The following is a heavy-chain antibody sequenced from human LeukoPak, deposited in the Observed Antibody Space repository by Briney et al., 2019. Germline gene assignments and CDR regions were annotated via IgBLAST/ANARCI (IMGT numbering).Heavy chain of an antibody. CDR1: GYTFTGYY. J-gene: IGHJ6*02. CDR3: ARDGGSGSYYYYGMDV. V-gene: IGHV1-2*04. D-gene: IGHD3-10*01. Sequence: ASVKVSCKASGYTFTGYYMHWVRQAPGQGLEWMGWINPNSGGTNYAQKFQGWVTMTRDTSISAAYMELSRLRSDDTAVYYCARDGGSGSYYYYGMDVWGQGTTVTVSS. CDR2: INPNSGGT.